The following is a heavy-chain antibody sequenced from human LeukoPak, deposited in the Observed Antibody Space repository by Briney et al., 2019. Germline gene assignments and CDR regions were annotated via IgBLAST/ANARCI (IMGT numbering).Heavy chain of an antibody. V-gene: IGHV1-8*02. J-gene: IGHJ4*02. CDR1: GYTFTGYY. Sequence: GASVKVSCKASGYTFTGYYMHWVRQATRQGLEWMGWMNPKSGNTGHAQKFQGRVTMTRNTSISTAYMELSSLKSEDTAVYYCARGRIAAADRGFDYWGQGTLVTVSS. D-gene: IGHD6-13*01. CDR2: MNPKSGNT. CDR3: ARGRIAAADRGFDY.